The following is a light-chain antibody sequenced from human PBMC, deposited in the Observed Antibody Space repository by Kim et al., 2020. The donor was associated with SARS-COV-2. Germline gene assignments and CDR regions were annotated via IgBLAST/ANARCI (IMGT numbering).Light chain of an antibody. CDR1: QRVGSN. CDR2: GVS. CDR3: QQYDDWPIT. J-gene: IGKJ5*01. Sequence: EIVMTQSPATLSVSPGERATVSCRASQRVGSNLAWFQQKRGQAPRLLIYGVSTRATGIPARFSGSGSGTEFTLTISSLQSEDFAVYYCQQYDDWPITFGQGTRLEIK. V-gene: IGKV3-15*01.